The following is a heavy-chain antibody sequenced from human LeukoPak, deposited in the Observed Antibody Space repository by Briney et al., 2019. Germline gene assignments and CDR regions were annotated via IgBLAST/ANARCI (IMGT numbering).Heavy chain of an antibody. V-gene: IGHV1-69*06. D-gene: IGHD3-22*01. CDR1: GGTFSSYA. Sequence: SVKVSCKASGGTFSSYAISWVRQAPGQGLEWMGGIIPIFGTANYAQKFQGRVTITADKSTSTVYMELSSLRSGDTAVYYCAREGYDSSGSYFDYWGQGTLVTVSS. CDR3: AREGYDSSGSYFDY. CDR2: IIPIFGTA. J-gene: IGHJ4*02.